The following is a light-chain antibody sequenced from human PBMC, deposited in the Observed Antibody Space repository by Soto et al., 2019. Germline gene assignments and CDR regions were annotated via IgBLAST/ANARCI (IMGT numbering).Light chain of an antibody. J-gene: IGKJ4*01. CDR2: AAS. V-gene: IGKV1-6*01. CDR3: LQDYNYPKLT. CDR1: QGIRND. Sequence: AIQMTQSPSSLSASVGDRVTITCRASQGIRNDLGWYQQKPGKAPKLLIYAASSLQSGVPSRFSGSGSGTDFTLTISSLQPEDFAAYYCLQDYNYPKLTFGGGTKVEIK.